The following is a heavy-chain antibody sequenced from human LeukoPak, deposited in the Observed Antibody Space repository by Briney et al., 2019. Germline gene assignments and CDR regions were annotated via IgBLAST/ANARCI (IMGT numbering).Heavy chain of an antibody. Sequence: SETLSLTCAVYGGSFSGYYWSWIRQPPGKGLEWIGEINHSGSTNYNPSLKSRVTISVDTSKNQSSLKLSSVTAADTAVYYCARRRPRHSPAFDIWGQGTMVTVSS. CDR2: INHSGST. CDR3: ARRRPRHSPAFDI. CDR1: GGSFSGYY. V-gene: IGHV4-34*01. J-gene: IGHJ3*02.